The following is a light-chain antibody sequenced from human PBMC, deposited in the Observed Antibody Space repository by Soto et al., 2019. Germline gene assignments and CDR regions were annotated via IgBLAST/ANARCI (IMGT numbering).Light chain of an antibody. CDR2: GNN. Sequence: QSVLTQPPSVSGAPGQRVSIYCTGSSSNIGAGYDVHWYHQLPGTAPKLLLYGNNNRPSGVPDRFSGSKSGTSASLVITGLQAEDEADYYCQSFDTRLNSVVFGGGTKVTVL. J-gene: IGLJ2*01. CDR3: QSFDTRLNSVV. V-gene: IGLV1-40*01. CDR1: SSNIGAGYD.